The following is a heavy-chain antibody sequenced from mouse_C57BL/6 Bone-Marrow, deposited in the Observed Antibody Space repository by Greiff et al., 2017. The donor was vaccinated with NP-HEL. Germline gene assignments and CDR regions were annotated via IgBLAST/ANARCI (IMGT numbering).Heavy chain of an antibody. CDR2: IDPSDSET. CDR1: GYTFTSYW. CDR3: ARRIYYDYDVAMDY. Sequence: QVQLQQPGAELVRPGSSVKLSCKASGYTFTSYWMHWVKQRPIQGLEWIGNIDPSDSETHYNQKFKDKATLTVDKSSSTAYMQLSSLTSEDSAVYYCARRIYYDYDVAMDYWGQGTSVTVSS. V-gene: IGHV1-52*01. J-gene: IGHJ4*01. D-gene: IGHD2-4*01.